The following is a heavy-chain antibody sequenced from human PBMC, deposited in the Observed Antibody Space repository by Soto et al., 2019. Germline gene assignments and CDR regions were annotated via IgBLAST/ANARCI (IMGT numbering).Heavy chain of an antibody. Sequence: HPGGSLRLSCAASGFTFSSYAMSWVRQAPGKGLEWVSAISGSGGSTYYADSVKGRFTISRDNSKNTLYLQMNSLRAEDTAVYYCAKARADCGGDCYDLDIWGQGTMVTVSS. CDR1: GFTFSSYA. D-gene: IGHD2-21*02. CDR3: AKARADCGGDCYDLDI. J-gene: IGHJ3*02. CDR2: ISGSGGST. V-gene: IGHV3-23*01.